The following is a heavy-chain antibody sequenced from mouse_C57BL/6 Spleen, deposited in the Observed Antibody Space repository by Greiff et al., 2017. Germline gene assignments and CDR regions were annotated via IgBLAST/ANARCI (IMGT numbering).Heavy chain of an antibody. J-gene: IGHJ4*01. CDR3: ARHGSYDYAMDY. V-gene: IGHV5-2*01. D-gene: IGHD1-1*02. CDR2: INSDGGST. CDR1: EYEFPSHD. Sequence: EVQRVESGGGLVQPGESLKLSCESNEYEFPSHDMSWVRKTPEKRLELVAAINSDGGSTYYPETMERRFIISRDNTKKTPYLQMSSLRSEDTALYYCARHGSYDYAMDYWGQGTSVTVSS.